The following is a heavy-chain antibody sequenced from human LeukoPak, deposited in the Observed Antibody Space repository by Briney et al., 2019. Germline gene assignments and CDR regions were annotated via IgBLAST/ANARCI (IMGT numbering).Heavy chain of an antibody. CDR2: ISSSGSTI. V-gene: IGHV3-11*01. J-gene: IGHJ4*02. CDR3: ARVYSSSLPSFYFDY. CDR1: GFTFSDYY. Sequence: GSLRLSCAASGFTFSDYYMSWIRQAPGKGLEWVSYISSSGSTIYYADSVKGRFTISRDNAKNSLYLQMNSLRAEDTAVCYCARVYSSSLPSFYFDYWGQGTLVTVSS. D-gene: IGHD6-13*01.